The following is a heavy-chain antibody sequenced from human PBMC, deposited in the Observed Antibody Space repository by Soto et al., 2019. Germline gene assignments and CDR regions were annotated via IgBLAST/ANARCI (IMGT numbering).Heavy chain of an antibody. D-gene: IGHD6-13*01. CDR1: GGSISSNNW. CDR2: IYHSGRT. CDR3: ARGVHGIASAGNHLWLYDL. Sequence: SETLSLTCAVSGGSISSNNWWSWVRQAPGKGLEWIGEIYHSGRTSYNPSLRSRVTMSADTSKNQFSLKLNSVTAADTAVYYCARGVHGIASAGNHLWLYDLWSRGTLVTVSS. J-gene: IGHJ2*01. V-gene: IGHV4-4*02.